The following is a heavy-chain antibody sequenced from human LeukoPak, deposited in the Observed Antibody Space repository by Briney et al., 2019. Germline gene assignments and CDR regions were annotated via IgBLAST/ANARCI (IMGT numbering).Heavy chain of an antibody. CDR1: GYTLTELS. D-gene: IGHD1-26*01. V-gene: IGHV1-24*01. CDR2: FDPEDGET. Sequence: ASVKVSCKVSGYTLTELSMHWVRQAPGKGLEGMGGFDPEDGETIYAQKFQGRVTMTEDTSTDTAYMELSSLRSEDTAVYYCATGGPNSGSYYLAYWGQGTLVTVSS. CDR3: ATGGPNSGSYYLAY. J-gene: IGHJ4*02.